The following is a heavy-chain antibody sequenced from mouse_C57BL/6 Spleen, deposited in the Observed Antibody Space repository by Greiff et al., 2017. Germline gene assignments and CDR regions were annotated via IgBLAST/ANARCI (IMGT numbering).Heavy chain of an antibody. Sequence: VQLQQPGAELVKPGASVKMSCKASGYTFTSYWITWVKQRPGQGLEWIGDIYPGSGSTNYNEKFKSKATLTVDTSSSTAYMQLSSLTSEDSAVYYCARSSPYLFAMDYWGQGTSVTVSS. CDR3: ARSSPYLFAMDY. CDR2: IYPGSGST. J-gene: IGHJ4*01. D-gene: IGHD1-1*01. V-gene: IGHV1-55*01. CDR1: GYTFTSYW.